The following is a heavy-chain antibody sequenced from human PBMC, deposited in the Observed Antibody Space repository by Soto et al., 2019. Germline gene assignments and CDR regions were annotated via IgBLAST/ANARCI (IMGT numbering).Heavy chain of an antibody. CDR2: ISGSGGTT. V-gene: IGHV3-23*01. J-gene: IGHJ4*02. CDR1: GFTFGNYA. CDR3: AKNNMGYYLDY. Sequence: EVQVLESGGALVQPGGSLRLSCAASGFTFGNYAMSWVRQAPGKGLEWVSSISGSGGTTYYADSVKGRLTLSRDNSMNTLYLQMNSLRVEDTAVYYCAKNNMGYYLDYWGQGTLVTVSS. D-gene: IGHD3-10*01.